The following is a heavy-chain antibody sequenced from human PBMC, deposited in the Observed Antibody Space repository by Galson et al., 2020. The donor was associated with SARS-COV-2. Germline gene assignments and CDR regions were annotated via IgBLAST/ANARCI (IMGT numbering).Heavy chain of an antibody. Sequence: SETLSLTCTVSGGSISSSSYYWGWFRQPPGEGLEWIGSIYYSESNYYNPSLTSRVTMSVDTSKNQFSLKLSSVTAADTAVYYCARQILTGYYSFYYFDYWGQGTLVTVSS. CDR3: ARQILTGYYSFYYFDY. CDR2: IYYSESN. CDR1: GGSISSSSYY. J-gene: IGHJ4*02. D-gene: IGHD3-9*01. V-gene: IGHV4-39*01.